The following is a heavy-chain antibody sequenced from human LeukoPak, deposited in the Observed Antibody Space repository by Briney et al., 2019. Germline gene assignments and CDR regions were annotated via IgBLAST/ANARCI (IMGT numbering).Heavy chain of an antibody. Sequence: PSETLSLTCAVSGVSFNTYYWSWIRQPPGKGLEWIGYISYRGSTNYNPSLTTRVTMSVDTSRTQFTLNLSSVTAADTAVYYCARLQGRGDNQFDCWGQGALVTVSS. CDR1: GVSFNTYY. CDR3: ARLQGRGDNQFDC. V-gene: IGHV4-59*08. D-gene: IGHD1-14*01. CDR2: ISYRGST. J-gene: IGHJ4*02.